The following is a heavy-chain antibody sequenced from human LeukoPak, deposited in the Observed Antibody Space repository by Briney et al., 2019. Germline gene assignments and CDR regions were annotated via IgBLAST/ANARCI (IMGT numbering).Heavy chain of an antibody. CDR1: GFTFSSYG. CDR2: IWYDGSNE. V-gene: IGHV3-33*01. D-gene: IGHD5-18*01. Sequence: GGSLRLSCAASGFTFSSYGMHWVRQAPGKGLEWVALIWYDGSNENYADSVKGRFTISRDNSKNTLYLQMNSLRAEDTAIYYCARDGEGDRGYSYGYGLDVWGQGTTVTVSS. CDR3: ARDGEGDRGYSYGYGLDV. J-gene: IGHJ6*02.